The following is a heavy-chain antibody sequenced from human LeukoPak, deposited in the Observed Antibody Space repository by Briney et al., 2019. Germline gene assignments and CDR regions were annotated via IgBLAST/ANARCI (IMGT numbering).Heavy chain of an antibody. CDR1: GFTFSSYS. CDR2: ISSSSSYI. V-gene: IGHV3-21*01. Sequence: GGSLRLSCAASGFTFSSYSMNWVRQAPGKGLEWVSSISSSSSYIYYADSVRGRFTISRDNAKNSLYLQMNSLRAEDTAVYYCARGVVSSYGDYVSYYYYYYMDVWGKGTTVTVSS. CDR3: ARGVVSSYGDYVSYYYYYYMDV. J-gene: IGHJ6*03. D-gene: IGHD4-17*01.